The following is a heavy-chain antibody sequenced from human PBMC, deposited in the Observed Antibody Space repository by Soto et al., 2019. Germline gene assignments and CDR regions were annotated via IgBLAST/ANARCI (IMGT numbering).Heavy chain of an antibody. Sequence: QVQLQESGPGLLKPSQTLSLTCTVSGGSISNGGYYWSWIRQQPGKGLEWIGNIYYSGTTIYNPSLXXXLXXSVGTSKRQFSLKLSSVTAADAAVYYCARADIFNYFYGMDVWGQGTTVTVSS. V-gene: IGHV4-31*03. CDR2: IYYSGTT. CDR3: ARADIFNYFYGMDV. J-gene: IGHJ6*02. CDR1: GGSISNGGYY. D-gene: IGHD2-21*01.